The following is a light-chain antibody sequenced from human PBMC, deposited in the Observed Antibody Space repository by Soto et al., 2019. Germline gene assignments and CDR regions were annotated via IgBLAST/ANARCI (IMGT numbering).Light chain of an antibody. CDR2: GAS. J-gene: IGKJ4*01. V-gene: IGKV3-11*01. CDR1: QSVGTF. CDR3: QQRRTWPLT. Sequence: EIVLTQSPATLSLSPGERATLSCRVSQSVGTFLAWYQQRPGQAPRLLIYGASNRATDIPARFSGSGSGTDFSLAISSLETEDSAVYYCQQRRTWPLTFGGGTKVEFK.